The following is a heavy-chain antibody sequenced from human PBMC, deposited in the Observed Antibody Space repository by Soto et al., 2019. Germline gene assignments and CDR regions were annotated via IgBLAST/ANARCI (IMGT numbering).Heavy chain of an antibody. CDR3: ARDPVAAAGTFDS. J-gene: IGHJ5*01. CDR2: IYSGGST. V-gene: IGHV3-53*01. Sequence: EVQLVESGGGLIQPGGSLRLSCAASGFTVSSNYMSWVRQAPGNGLEWGSVIYSGGSTYYADPVKGRFSISRDNSKNTLYLQMNSLRAEDTAVYYCARDPVAAAGTFDSWGQGTLVTVSS. CDR1: GFTVSSNY. D-gene: IGHD6-13*01.